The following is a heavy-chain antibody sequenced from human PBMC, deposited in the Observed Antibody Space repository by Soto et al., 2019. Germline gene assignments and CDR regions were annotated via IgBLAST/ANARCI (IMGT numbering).Heavy chain of an antibody. CDR3: ATGSVPAAILYYYYGTDV. V-gene: IGHV1-24*01. D-gene: IGHD2-2*01. CDR1: GYTLTELS. Sequence: ASVKVSCKVSGYTLTELSMHWVRQAPGKGLEWMGGFDPEDGETIYAQKFQGRVTMTEDTSTDTAYMELSSLRSEDTAVYYCATGSVPAAILYYYYGTDVWGQGTTVTVSS. CDR2: FDPEDGET. J-gene: IGHJ6*02.